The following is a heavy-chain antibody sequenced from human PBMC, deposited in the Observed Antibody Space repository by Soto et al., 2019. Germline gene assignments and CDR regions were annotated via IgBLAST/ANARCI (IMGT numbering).Heavy chain of an antibody. CDR1: GFSFNNAW. D-gene: IGHD3-16*01. CDR2: IKSKTDGGTA. J-gene: IGHJ4*02. CDR3: SMSSYPGEFDY. Sequence: DVQLVESGGGLVKPGGSLRLSCAASGFSFNNAWMSWVRQAPGKGLEWIGQIKSKTDGGTADYAAPVKGRFIISRDDSESKLYLQVNSLKTEDTAVYSCSMSSYPGEFDYWGQGTLVTVSS. V-gene: IGHV3-15*01.